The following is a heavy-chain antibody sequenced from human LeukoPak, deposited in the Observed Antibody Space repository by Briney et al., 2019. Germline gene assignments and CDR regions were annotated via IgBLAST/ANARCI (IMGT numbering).Heavy chain of an antibody. Sequence: GGSLRLSCAASGFTFSSYSMNWVRQAPGKGLEWVSSIGSSSRSIYYADSVKGRFTISRDNAKNSLYPQMNSLRAEDTALYYCAKEHSDEAFDIWGQGTMVTVSS. CDR2: IGSSSRSI. V-gene: IGHV3-21*01. J-gene: IGHJ3*02. CDR1: GFTFSSYS. CDR3: AKEHSDEAFDI.